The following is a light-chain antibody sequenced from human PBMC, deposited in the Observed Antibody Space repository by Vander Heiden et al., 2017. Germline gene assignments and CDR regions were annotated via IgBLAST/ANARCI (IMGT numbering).Light chain of an antibody. V-gene: IGKV1-5*01. CDR1: QSISSW. Sequence: DIQMTQSPSTLSASVGDRVTITCRASQSISSWLAWYQQKPGKAPKLLIYDASSLESGVPSRFSGSGCGTEFTLTISSLQPDDFAAYYCQQYNSYSPNTFGQGTKVEI. CDR2: DAS. J-gene: IGKJ1*01. CDR3: QQYNSYSPNT.